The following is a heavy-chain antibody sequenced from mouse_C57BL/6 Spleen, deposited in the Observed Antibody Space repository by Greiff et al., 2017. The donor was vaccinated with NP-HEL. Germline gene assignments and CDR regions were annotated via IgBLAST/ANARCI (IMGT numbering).Heavy chain of an antibody. CDR2: ISDGGSYT. Sequence: EVKLVESGGGLVKPGGSLKLSCAASGFTFSSYAMSWVRQTPEKRLEWVATISDGGSYTYYPDNVKGRFTISRDNAKNNLYLQMSHLKSEDTAMYYCARGGAGDDFDYWGQGTTLTVSS. CDR3: ARGGAGDDFDY. CDR1: GFTFSSYA. V-gene: IGHV5-4*03. J-gene: IGHJ2*01. D-gene: IGHD3-3*01.